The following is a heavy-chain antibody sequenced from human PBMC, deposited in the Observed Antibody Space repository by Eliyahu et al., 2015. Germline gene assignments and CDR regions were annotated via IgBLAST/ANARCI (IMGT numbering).Heavy chain of an antibody. Sequence: QVQLVQSGAEVKKPGASVKVSCKASGHTFSSYGITWVRQAPGQGLEWMGWISAYNRNTNYAQKLQGRVTMTTDTSTTTAYMELRSLRSDDTAIYYCATGTTLGWFECWGQGTLVTVSS. D-gene: IGHD1-7*01. CDR2: ISAYNRNT. CDR1: GHTFSSYG. J-gene: IGHJ4*02. CDR3: ATGTTLGWFEC. V-gene: IGHV1-18*04.